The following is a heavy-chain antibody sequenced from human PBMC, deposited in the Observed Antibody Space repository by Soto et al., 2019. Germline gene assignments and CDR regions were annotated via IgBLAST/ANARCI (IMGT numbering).Heavy chain of an antibody. J-gene: IGHJ4*02. CDR3: ARGRNYDILTGPYYFDY. CDR1: GYTFTSYG. CDR2: ISAYNGNT. D-gene: IGHD3-9*01. Sequence: ASVKVSCKASGYTFTSYGISWVRQAPGQGLEWMGSISAYNGNTNYAQKLQGRVTMTTDTSTSTAYMELRSLRSDDTAVYYCARGRNYDILTGPYYFDYWGQGTLVTVSS. V-gene: IGHV1-18*01.